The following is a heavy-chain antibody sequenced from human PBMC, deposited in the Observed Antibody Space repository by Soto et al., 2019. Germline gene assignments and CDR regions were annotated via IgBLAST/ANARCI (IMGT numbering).Heavy chain of an antibody. J-gene: IGHJ3*01. D-gene: IGHD2-15*01. CDR1: HFSFTNNKY. Sequence: QVLLQESGPGLVKPSGTLSLTCTVSHFSFTNNKYWSWVRQSPGKPLEGIGEIFHSGTTYYNPSLSSRVSMSMDKSKNQISLILTSVTAADTAVYYCARDSRYCTDSGCSIMRDAFDVWGQGTLVTVSS. V-gene: IGHV4-4*02. CDR2: IFHSGTT. CDR3: ARDSRYCTDSGCSIMRDAFDV.